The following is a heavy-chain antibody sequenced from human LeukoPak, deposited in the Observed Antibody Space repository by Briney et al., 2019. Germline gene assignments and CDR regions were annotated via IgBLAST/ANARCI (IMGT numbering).Heavy chain of an antibody. CDR2: ISWNSGSI. J-gene: IGHJ4*02. Sequence: TGGSLRLSCAASGFTFDDYAMHWVRQAPGKGLEWVSGISWNSGSIGYADSVKGRFTISRDNAKNSLYLQMNSLRAEDMALYYCAKGRDIVVVPAALYYRGQGTLVTVSS. CDR3: AKGRDIVVVPAALYY. CDR1: GFTFDDYA. V-gene: IGHV3-9*03. D-gene: IGHD2-2*01.